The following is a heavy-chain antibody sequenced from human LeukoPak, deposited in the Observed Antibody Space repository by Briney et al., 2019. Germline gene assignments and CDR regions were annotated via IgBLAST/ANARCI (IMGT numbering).Heavy chain of an antibody. Sequence: GASVKVSCKASGGTFSSYAISWVRQAPGQGLEWMGRIIPILGIANYAQKFQGRVTITADKSTSTAYMELSSLRSEDTAVYYCARAPYDILTGYYSYYYYGMDVWGQGTTVTVSS. CDR2: IIPILGIA. J-gene: IGHJ6*02. V-gene: IGHV1-69*04. CDR1: GGTFSSYA. CDR3: ARAPYDILTGYYSYYYYGMDV. D-gene: IGHD3-9*01.